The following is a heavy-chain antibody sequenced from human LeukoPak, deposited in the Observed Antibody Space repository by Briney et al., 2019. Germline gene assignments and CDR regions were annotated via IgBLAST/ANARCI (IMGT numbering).Heavy chain of an antibody. CDR3: ARAAYSSGWYRNYYYYYYMDV. D-gene: IGHD6-19*01. CDR1: GGSISSGSYY. V-gene: IGHV4-61*02. Sequence: SETLSLTCTVSGGSISSGSYYWSWIRQPAGKGLEWIGRIYTSGTTNYNPSLKSRVTISVDTSKNQFSLKLSSVTAADTAVYYCARAAYSSGWYRNYYYYYYMDVWGKGTTVTISS. CDR2: IYTSGTT. J-gene: IGHJ6*03.